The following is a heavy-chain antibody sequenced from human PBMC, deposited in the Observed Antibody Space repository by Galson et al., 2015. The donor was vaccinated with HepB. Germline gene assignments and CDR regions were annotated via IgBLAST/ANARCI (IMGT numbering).Heavy chain of an antibody. J-gene: IGHJ4*02. D-gene: IGHD4/OR15-4a*01. CDR1: GFTFSTYA. V-gene: IGHV3-23*01. Sequence: SLRLSCAASGFTFSTYAMSWVRQAPGKGLEWVSSVSDSGDKTYYVGSVKGRFTISRDNYKNTLYLQMNSLSAEDTAVYYCAKDRSTMVSTVGYWGQGTLVTVSS. CDR2: VSDSGDKT. CDR3: AKDRSTMVSTVGY.